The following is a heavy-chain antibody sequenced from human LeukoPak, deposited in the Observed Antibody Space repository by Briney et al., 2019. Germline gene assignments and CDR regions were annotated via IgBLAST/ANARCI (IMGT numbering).Heavy chain of an antibody. Sequence: PGGSLRLSCAASGFTLSTYAISWVRQAPGKGLEWVSCISSTSNYIFYADSVKGRFTISRDNAKNSLYLQMNSLRAEDTAVYYCARATGIAAAADAFDIWGQGTMVTVSS. D-gene: IGHD6-13*01. CDR1: GFTLSTYA. J-gene: IGHJ3*02. V-gene: IGHV3-21*04. CDR2: ISSTSNYI. CDR3: ARATGIAAAADAFDI.